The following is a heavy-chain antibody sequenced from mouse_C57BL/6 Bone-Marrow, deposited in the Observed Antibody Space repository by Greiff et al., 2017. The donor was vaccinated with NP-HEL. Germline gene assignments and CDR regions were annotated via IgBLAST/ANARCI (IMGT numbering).Heavy chain of an antibody. V-gene: IGHV2-9-1*01. CDR1: GFSLTSYA. Sequence: VKLVESGPGLVAPSQSLSITCTVSGFSLTSYAISWVRQPPGKGLEWLGVIWTGGGTNYNSALKSRLSLSKDNSKSQVFLKMNRLQTDDTARYCCARNLWDAGFAYWGQGTLVTVSA. J-gene: IGHJ3*01. D-gene: IGHD4-1*01. CDR3: ARNLWDAGFAY. CDR2: IWTGGGT.